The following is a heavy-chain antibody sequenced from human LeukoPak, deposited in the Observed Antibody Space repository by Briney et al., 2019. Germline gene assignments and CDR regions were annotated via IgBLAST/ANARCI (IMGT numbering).Heavy chain of an antibody. CDR2: ISSSSSSSYI. CDR3: ARGLGYCSSTSCPWSN. J-gene: IGHJ4*02. D-gene: IGHD2-2*01. V-gene: IGHV3-21*01. Sequence: PGGSLRLSCAASGFTFSSYSMNWVRQAPGKGLEWVSSISSSSSSSYIYYADSVKGRFTISRDNAKNSLYLQMNSLRAEDTAVYYCARGLGYCSSTSCPWSNWGQGTLVTVSS. CDR1: GFTFSSYS.